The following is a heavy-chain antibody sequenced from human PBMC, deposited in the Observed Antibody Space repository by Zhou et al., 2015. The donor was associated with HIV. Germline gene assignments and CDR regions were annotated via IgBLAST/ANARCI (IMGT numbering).Heavy chain of an antibody. CDR1: GGTFSSYT. J-gene: IGHJ4*02. D-gene: IGHD5-18*01. CDR2: IIPILGIA. V-gene: IGHV1-69*08. CDR3: AREGRDTAISS. Sequence: QVQLVQSGAEVKKPGSSVKVSCKASGGTFSSYTISWVRQAPGQGLEWMGRIIPILGIANYAQKFQGRVTITADKSTSTAYMELSSLRSEDTAVYYCAREGRDTAISSWGQGTLVTVSS.